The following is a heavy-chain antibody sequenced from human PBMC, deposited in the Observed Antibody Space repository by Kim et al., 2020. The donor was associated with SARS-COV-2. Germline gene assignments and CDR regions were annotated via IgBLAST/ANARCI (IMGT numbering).Heavy chain of an antibody. CDR3: ARFPRGATISLGD. D-gene: IGHD5-12*01. V-gene: IGHV1-8*01. J-gene: IGHJ4*02. Sequence: CAQKFQGRVTMTRNTSISTADMELSSLRSEDTAVYYCARFPRGATISLGDWGQGTLVTVSS.